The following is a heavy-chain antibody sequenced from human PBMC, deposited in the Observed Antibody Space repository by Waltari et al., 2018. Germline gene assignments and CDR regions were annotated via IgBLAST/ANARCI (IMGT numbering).Heavy chain of an antibody. CDR3: ARAAKAVAGTLGY. Sequence: EVQLVESGGGLIQPGGSLRLSWAASGFTVSSNYMSWVRQAPGKGLEWVSVIYSGGSTYYADSVKGRFTISRDNSKNTLYLQMNSLRAEDTAVYYCARAAKAVAGTLGYWGQGTLVTVSS. CDR1: GFTVSSNY. J-gene: IGHJ4*02. D-gene: IGHD6-19*01. CDR2: IYSGGST. V-gene: IGHV3-53*01.